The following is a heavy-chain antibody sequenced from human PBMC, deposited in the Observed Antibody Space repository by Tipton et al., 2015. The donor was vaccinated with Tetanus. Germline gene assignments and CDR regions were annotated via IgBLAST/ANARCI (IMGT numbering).Heavy chain of an antibody. D-gene: IGHD4/OR15-4a*01. Sequence: LRLSCTVSGGSISTYDWNWIRQPAGKGLEWIGRIYRSGSTYWNPSLKSRVTMSVDTSKNQFSLKLSSVTAADTAVYYCAADIATGANRWFDPWGQGTLVIVSS. CDR3: AADIATGANRWFDP. CDR2: IYRSGST. J-gene: IGHJ5*02. CDR1: GGSISTYD. V-gene: IGHV4-4*07.